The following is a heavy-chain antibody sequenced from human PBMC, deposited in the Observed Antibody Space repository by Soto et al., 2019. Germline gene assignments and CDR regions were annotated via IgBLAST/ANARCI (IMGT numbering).Heavy chain of an antibody. D-gene: IGHD3-9*01. CDR1: GYTFTSYD. CDR2: MNPNSGNT. J-gene: IGHJ4*02. V-gene: IGHV1-8*01. CDR3: ARVPAVLRYFDWIVDY. Sequence: ASVKVSCKAFGYTFTSYDINWVRQAPGQGLEWMGWMNPNSGNTGYAQKLQGRVTMTTDTSTSTAYMELRSLRSDDTAVYYCARVPAVLRYFDWIVDYWGQGTLVTVSS.